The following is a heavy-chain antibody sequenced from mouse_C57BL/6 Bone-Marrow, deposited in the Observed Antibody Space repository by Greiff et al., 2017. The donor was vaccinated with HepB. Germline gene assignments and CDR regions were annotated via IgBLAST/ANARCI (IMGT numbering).Heavy chain of an antibody. CDR1: EYEFPSHD. CDR3: ARQGYEYTGAWFAY. Sequence: EVQLVESGGGLVQPGESLKLSCESNEYEFPSHDMSWVRKTPEKRLELVAAINSDGGSTYYPDTMERRFIISRDNTKKTLYLQMSSLRSEDTAVYYCARQGYEYTGAWFAYWGQGTLVTVSA. CDR2: INSDGGST. D-gene: IGHD2-4*01. J-gene: IGHJ3*01. V-gene: IGHV5-2*01.